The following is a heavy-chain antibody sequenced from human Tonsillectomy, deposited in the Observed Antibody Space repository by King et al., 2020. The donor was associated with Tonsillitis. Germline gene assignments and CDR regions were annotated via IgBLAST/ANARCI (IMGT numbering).Heavy chain of an antibody. J-gene: IGHJ3*02. Sequence: VQLVESGGGLVKPGGSLTLSCVASGLTFSNAWMTWVRQPPGKGLEWVGRIKSKTDGGTTDYAAPVKGRFTISRDDSKNTLFLQMNSLKTEDTAVYYCTTRDYATGAFDIWGQGTMVTVSS. V-gene: IGHV3-15*01. D-gene: IGHD3-16*01. CDR1: GLTFSNAW. CDR3: TTRDYATGAFDI. CDR2: IKSKTDGGTT.